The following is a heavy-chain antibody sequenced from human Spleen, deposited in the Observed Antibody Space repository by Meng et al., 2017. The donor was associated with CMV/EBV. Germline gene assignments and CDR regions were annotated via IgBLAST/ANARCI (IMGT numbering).Heavy chain of an antibody. Sequence: GESLKISCAASGFTFSDYYMSWIRQAPGKGLEWVSYISSSGSTIYYADSVKGRFTISRDNAKNSLYLQMNSLRAEDTAVYYCARDIFSGGYDILTGYSYFDYWGQGTLVTVSS. CDR3: ARDIFSGGYDILTGYSYFDY. J-gene: IGHJ4*02. V-gene: IGHV3-11*01. CDR2: ISSSGSTI. D-gene: IGHD3-9*01. CDR1: GFTFSDYY.